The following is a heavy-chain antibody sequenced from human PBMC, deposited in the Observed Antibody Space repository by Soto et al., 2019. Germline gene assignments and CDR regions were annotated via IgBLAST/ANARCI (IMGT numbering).Heavy chain of an antibody. D-gene: IGHD6-6*01. CDR1: GYTFTNYY. CDR2: INANGGAT. V-gene: IGHV1-46*01. J-gene: IGHJ4*02. CDR3: ARLAARPADY. Sequence: QVQLVQSGADVKTPGASVQVSCKASGYTFTNYYIAWVRQAPGQGLEWMGIINANGGATSYAQKFQCRVTMTRDVSTSTVYMEMTSLTLDDTAVYFCARLAARPADYWGQGTLVTVSS.